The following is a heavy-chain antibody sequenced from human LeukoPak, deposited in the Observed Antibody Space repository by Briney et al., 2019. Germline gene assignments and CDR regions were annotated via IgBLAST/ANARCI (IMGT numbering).Heavy chain of an antibody. D-gene: IGHD2-2*01. Sequence: PGGSLRLSCAASGFTFNDYAMNWVRQAPGKGLEWVAGISGSGADTYYADSVKGRFTISRDNSKKTLYLQTDTLRVEYKVVYYCARRLCRGTAGYYFDYWGQGTLVTVSS. CDR2: ISGSGADT. CDR1: GFTFNDYA. CDR3: ARRLCRGTAGYYFDY. J-gene: IGHJ4*02. V-gene: IGHV3-23*01.